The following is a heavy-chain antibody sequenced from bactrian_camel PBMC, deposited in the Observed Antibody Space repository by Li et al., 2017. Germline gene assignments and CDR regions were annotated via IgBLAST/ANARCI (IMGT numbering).Heavy chain of an antibody. D-gene: IGHD6*01. CDR3: AAVRGRCTAVGGPAEYTY. J-gene: IGHJ4*01. CDR1: GYARRKFC. CDR2: INTNGGRT. V-gene: IGHV3S31*01. Sequence: VQLVESGGGSVQTGGSLRLACEVSGYARRKFCMGWFRQNPGQEREGVASINTNGGRTYYADSAKGRFTISQDNAKNTLYLQMNSLKPEDTAMYYCAAVRGRCTAVGGPAEYTYWGQGTQVTVS.